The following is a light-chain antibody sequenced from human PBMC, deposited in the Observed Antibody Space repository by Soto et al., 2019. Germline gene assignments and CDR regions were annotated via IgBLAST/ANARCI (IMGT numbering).Light chain of an antibody. V-gene: IGKV3-15*01. Sequence: EIVLTQSPATLSVSPGERATLSCRASQRVSTNLAWYQQKPGQAPRLLIYGASTRATGIPARFSGSGSETDFTLTISSLQSEDFSVYYCKASGFTFGPGTQVDIK. CDR3: KASGFT. J-gene: IGKJ3*01. CDR1: QRVSTN. CDR2: GAS.